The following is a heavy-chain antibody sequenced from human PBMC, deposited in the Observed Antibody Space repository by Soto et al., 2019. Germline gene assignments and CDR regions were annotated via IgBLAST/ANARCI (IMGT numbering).Heavy chain of an antibody. V-gene: IGHV3-30*03. CDR1: GFIFSRYG. CDR3: ARDLPLYCRGDCNFDF. CDR2: ISYDGGER. Sequence: QVQLVESGGGVVQSGGSLRLSCGGSGFIFSRYGMHWVRQAPGKGLEWVTGISYDGGERFYADSVKGRFTISRDNSKNRLDLKMSSLRPEDTAVYYCARDLPLYCRGDCNFDFWGQGTLVTVSS. D-gene: IGHD2-21*02. J-gene: IGHJ4*02.